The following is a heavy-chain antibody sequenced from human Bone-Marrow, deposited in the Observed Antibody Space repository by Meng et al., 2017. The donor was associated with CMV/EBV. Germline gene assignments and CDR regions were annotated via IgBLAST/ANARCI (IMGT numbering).Heavy chain of an antibody. J-gene: IGHJ3*02. V-gene: IGHV1-2*02. CDR3: ASRYCSSTSCSRDAFDI. Sequence: ASVKVSRKASGYTFTGYYMHWVRQAPGQGLEWMGWINPNSGGTNYAQKFQGRVTMTRDTSISTAYMELSRLRSDDTAVYYCASRYCSSTSCSRDAFDIWGQGTMVTVSS. CDR2: INPNSGGT. CDR1: GYTFTGYY. D-gene: IGHD2-2*01.